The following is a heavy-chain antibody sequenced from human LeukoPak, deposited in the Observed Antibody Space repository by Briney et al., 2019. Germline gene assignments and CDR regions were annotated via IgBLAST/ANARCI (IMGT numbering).Heavy chain of an antibody. J-gene: IGHJ3*02. V-gene: IGHV3-48*03. CDR1: GFTFSSYE. CDR2: ISSSGSTI. CDR3: AKEATERAFDI. D-gene: IGHD5-24*01. Sequence: GGSLRLSCAASGFTFSSYEMNWVRQAPGKGLEWVSYISSSGSTIYYADSVKGRFTISRDNAKNSLYLQMNSLRAEDMALYYCAKEATERAFDIWGQGTMVTVSS.